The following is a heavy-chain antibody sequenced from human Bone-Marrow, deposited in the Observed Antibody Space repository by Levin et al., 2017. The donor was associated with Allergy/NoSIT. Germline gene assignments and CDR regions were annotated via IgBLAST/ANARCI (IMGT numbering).Heavy chain of an antibody. V-gene: IGHV3-23*01. D-gene: IGHD2-2*01. Sequence: QSGGSLRLSCAASGFTFYSYAMTWVRQAPGKGLEWVAGISGRGTDIHHADSVKGRLTISRDNSKNTVYLQMNSLRAEDTAVYYCSRGRPGIVVVPAHMWRGGNYYMDVWGKGTTVTVSS. CDR3: SRGRPGIVVVPAHMWRGGNYYMDV. CDR1: GFTFYSYA. J-gene: IGHJ6*03. CDR2: ISGRGTDI.